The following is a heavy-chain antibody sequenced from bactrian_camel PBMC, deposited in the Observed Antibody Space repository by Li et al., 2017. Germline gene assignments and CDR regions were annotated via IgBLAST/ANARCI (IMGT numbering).Heavy chain of an antibody. Sequence: QVQLVESGGGSVQAGGSLRLSCAASGYTYNRNCMAWFRQAPGKEREGVAVIDSTGLTNYTDSVKGRFTISKDRAETTLALQMNSLKPEDTAMYFCAAERDFCSWERLQVGDFDDWGQGTQVTVS. V-gene: IGHV3S53*01. CDR1: GYTYNRNC. CDR2: IDSTGLT. J-gene: IGHJ4*01. CDR3: AAERDFCSWERLQVGDFDD. D-gene: IGHD6*01.